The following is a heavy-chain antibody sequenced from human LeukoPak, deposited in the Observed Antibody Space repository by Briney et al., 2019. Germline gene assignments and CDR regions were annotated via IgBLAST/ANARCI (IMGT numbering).Heavy chain of an antibody. Sequence: GGSLRLSCAASGFTFSSFGMHWVRQAPGKGLEWVAVISYGGSNKYYVDSVKGRFTISRDNSKNTLYLQMNSLRREDTAVYYCAKVIRDDILTGFDYWGQGTLVTVSS. CDR1: GFTFSSFG. D-gene: IGHD3-9*01. CDR2: ISYGGSNK. CDR3: AKVIRDDILTGFDY. V-gene: IGHV3-30*18. J-gene: IGHJ4*02.